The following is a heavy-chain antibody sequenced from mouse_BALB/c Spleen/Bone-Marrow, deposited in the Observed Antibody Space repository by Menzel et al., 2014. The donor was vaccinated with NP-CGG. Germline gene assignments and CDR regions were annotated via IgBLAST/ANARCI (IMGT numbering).Heavy chain of an antibody. Sequence: DVQLQESGAELVKPGASVKLSCTASGFNIKDTYMHWVKQRPEQGLEWIGRIDPANGNTKYDPKFQGKATITADTSSNTAYLQLSGLTSEDTAVYYCVRSREYYFDYWGQGTTLTVSS. D-gene: IGHD1-1*01. CDR2: IDPANGNT. CDR1: GFNIKDTY. J-gene: IGHJ2*01. CDR3: VRSREYYFDY. V-gene: IGHV14-3*02.